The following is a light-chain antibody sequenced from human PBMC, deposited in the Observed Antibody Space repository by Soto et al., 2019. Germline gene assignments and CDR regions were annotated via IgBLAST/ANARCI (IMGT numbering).Light chain of an antibody. J-gene: IGKJ1*01. Sequence: EIVLTQSPGTLSLSPGERATISCRASQSVSSISLAWYQQKPGQAPRLLIYGASSRDTGIPDRFSGSGSGTDFTLTISRLEPEDFAVYYCQQYGSSPPVTFGQGTKVEIK. V-gene: IGKV3-20*01. CDR3: QQYGSSPPVT. CDR2: GAS. CDR1: QSVSSIS.